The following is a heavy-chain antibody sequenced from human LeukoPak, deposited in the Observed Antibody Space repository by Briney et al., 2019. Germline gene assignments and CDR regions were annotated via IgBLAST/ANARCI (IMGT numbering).Heavy chain of an antibody. CDR2: TYASGST. Sequence: SETLSLTCSVSGGSTSSYNWSWIRQSAGKGLEWIGRTYASGSTNYNPSLKSRVTMAVDTSKNQFPLKMSSVTAADTAVYYCARVVPAAIGGNWFDPWGQGTLVTVSS. CDR3: ARVVPAAIGGNWFDP. J-gene: IGHJ5*02. V-gene: IGHV4-4*07. CDR1: GGSTSSYN. D-gene: IGHD2-2*02.